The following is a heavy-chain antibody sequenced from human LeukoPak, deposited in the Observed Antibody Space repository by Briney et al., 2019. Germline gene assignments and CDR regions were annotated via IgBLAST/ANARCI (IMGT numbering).Heavy chain of an antibody. J-gene: IGHJ4*02. CDR2: IHYRGST. D-gene: IGHD2-8*01. V-gene: IGHV4-59*01. CDR3: ARGTCSNGVCYRYGEGFHY. CDR1: GGSISTYY. Sequence: SETLSLTCTISGGSISTYYWSWIRQPPGKGLEWIGYIHYRGSTNYNPSLKSRVTISVDTSKNEFSLKLSSVTAADTAVYYCARGTCSNGVCYRYGEGFHYWGQGTLVTVSS.